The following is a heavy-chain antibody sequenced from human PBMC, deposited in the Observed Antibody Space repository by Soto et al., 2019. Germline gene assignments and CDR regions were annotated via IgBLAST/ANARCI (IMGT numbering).Heavy chain of an antibody. J-gene: IGHJ4*02. CDR2: IYYSGST. V-gene: IGHV4-59*08. CDR3: ARLVRGTGLWLGELLFDY. Sequence: PSETLSLTCTVSGGSISSYYWSWIRQPPGKGLEWIGYIYYSGSTNYNPSLKSRVTISVDTSKNQFSLKLSSVTAADTAVYYCARLVRGTGLWLGELLFDYWGQGTLVTVSS. D-gene: IGHD3-10*01. CDR1: GGSISSYY.